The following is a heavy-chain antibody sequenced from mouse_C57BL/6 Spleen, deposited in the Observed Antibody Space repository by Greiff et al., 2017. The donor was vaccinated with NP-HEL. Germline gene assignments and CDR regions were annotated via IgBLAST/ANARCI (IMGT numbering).Heavy chain of an antibody. J-gene: IGHJ2*01. CDR1: GYTFTSYW. D-gene: IGHD1-1*01. CDR2: IDPSDSYT. Sequence: QVQLQQSGAELVMPGASVKLSCKASGYTFTSYWMHWVKQRPGQGLEWIGEIDPSDSYTNYNQKFKGKSTLTVDKSSSTAYMQLSSLTSEDSAVYYCARRVYYGSSLYYFDYWGQGTTLTVSS. CDR3: ARRVYYGSSLYYFDY. V-gene: IGHV1-69*01.